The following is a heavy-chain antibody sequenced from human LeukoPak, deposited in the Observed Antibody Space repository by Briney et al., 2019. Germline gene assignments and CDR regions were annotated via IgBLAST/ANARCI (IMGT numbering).Heavy chain of an antibody. V-gene: IGHV4-30-4*01. D-gene: IGHD4-17*01. Sequence: SETLSLTCTVSGGSISSGDYYWSWIRQPPGEGLEWIGYIYYSGSTYYNPSLKSRVTISVDTSKNQFSLKLSSVTAADTAVYYCARDMTTVTTAGCYYGMDVWGQGTTVTVSS. CDR1: GGSISSGDYY. J-gene: IGHJ6*02. CDR3: ARDMTTVTTAGCYYGMDV. CDR2: IYYSGST.